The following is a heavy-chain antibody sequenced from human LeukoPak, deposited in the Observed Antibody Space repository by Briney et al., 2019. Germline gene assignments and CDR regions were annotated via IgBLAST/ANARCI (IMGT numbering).Heavy chain of an antibody. Sequence: SETLSLTCAVYGGSFSGYYWSWIRQPPGKGLGWIGEIKHSGSTNNNPSLKSRVTISVDTSKNQFSLKLSSVTAADTAVYYCARVLRWYQLLYWHAFDIWGQGTMVTVSS. D-gene: IGHD2-2*02. J-gene: IGHJ3*02. CDR3: ARVLRWYQLLYWHAFDI. CDR2: IKHSGST. V-gene: IGHV4-34*01. CDR1: GGSFSGYY.